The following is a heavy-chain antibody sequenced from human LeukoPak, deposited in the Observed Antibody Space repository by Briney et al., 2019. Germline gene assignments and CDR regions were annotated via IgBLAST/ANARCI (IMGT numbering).Heavy chain of an antibody. Sequence: AGGSLRLSCAASGFTFSSYGMHWVRQAPGKGLEWVAVISYDGSNKYYADSVKGRFTISRDNSKNTLYLQMNSLRAEDTAVYYCAKTYYYGSALVYYYYYMDVWGKGTTVTVSS. CDR1: GFTFSSYG. J-gene: IGHJ6*03. V-gene: IGHV3-30*18. CDR3: AKTYYYGSALVYYYYYMDV. CDR2: ISYDGSNK. D-gene: IGHD3-10*01.